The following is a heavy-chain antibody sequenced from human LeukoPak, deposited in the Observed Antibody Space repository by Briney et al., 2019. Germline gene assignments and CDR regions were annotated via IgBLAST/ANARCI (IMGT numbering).Heavy chain of an antibody. D-gene: IGHD3-10*01. J-gene: IGHJ4*02. V-gene: IGHV4-34*01. CDR1: GYSISSGYY. Sequence: PSETLSLTCAVSGYSISSGYYWSWIRQPPGKGLEWIGEINHSGSTNYNPSLKSRVTISVDTSKNQFPLKLSSVTAADTAVYYCARGGNVLLWFGEPHDYWGQGTLVTVSS. CDR2: INHSGST. CDR3: ARGGNVLLWFGEPHDY.